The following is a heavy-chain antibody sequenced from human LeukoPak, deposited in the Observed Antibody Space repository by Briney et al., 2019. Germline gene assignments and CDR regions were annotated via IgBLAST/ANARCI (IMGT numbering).Heavy chain of an antibody. Sequence: ASVKVSCKASGYTVTGYYMHWVRRAAGQGLEWMGGIYPNSGGTNYAQKCQGRVTMTRDTSISTAYMELSRLRSDDTAVYYCARDLGDGGYNTFDYRGQGTLVTVSS. CDR1: GYTVTGYY. J-gene: IGHJ4*02. CDR2: IYPNSGGT. CDR3: ARDLGDGGYNTFDY. V-gene: IGHV1-2*02. D-gene: IGHD5-24*01.